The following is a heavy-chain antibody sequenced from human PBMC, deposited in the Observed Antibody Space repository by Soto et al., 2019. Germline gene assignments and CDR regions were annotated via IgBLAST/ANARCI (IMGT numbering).Heavy chain of an antibody. Sequence: QVELVQSGAEVKKPGASVRVSCQASEDTFTHYVLNWVRQATGQGLEWMGWMNPNTGNIDYAHKFQGRVTMTRDTSTRTLYMELSSLRSDDTAVYYCVRRVASGHRSWFDPRGQGTLVTVSS. CDR1: EDTFTHYV. CDR2: MNPNTGNI. J-gene: IGHJ5*02. V-gene: IGHV1-8*01. CDR3: VRRVASGHRSWFDP. D-gene: IGHD3-10*01.